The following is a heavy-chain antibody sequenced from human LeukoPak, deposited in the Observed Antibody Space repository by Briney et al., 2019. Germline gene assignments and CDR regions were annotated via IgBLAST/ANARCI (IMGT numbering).Heavy chain of an antibody. Sequence: SETLSLTCTVSGGSISSSSYYWGWIRQPPGKGLEWIGSIYYSGSTYYNPSLKSRVTISVDTSKNQFSLKLSSVTAADTAVYYCARDRAFRHSGSYYGGDAFDIWGQGTMVTVSS. D-gene: IGHD1-26*01. V-gene: IGHV4-39*07. J-gene: IGHJ3*02. CDR3: ARDRAFRHSGSYYGGDAFDI. CDR2: IYYSGST. CDR1: GGSISSSSYY.